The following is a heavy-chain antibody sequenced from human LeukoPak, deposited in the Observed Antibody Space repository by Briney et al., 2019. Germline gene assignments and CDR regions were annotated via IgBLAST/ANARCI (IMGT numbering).Heavy chain of an antibody. CDR3: ARRFYDILTGYYFDY. Sequence: PGESLKISCQGSGDRFNNYWIGWVRQMPGKGLECMEIIYPGDSDTRYSPSFQGQVTISADKSISTAYLQWSSLKASDTAMYYCARRFYDILTGYYFDYWGQGTLVTVSS. CDR2: IYPGDSDT. D-gene: IGHD3-9*01. V-gene: IGHV5-51*01. J-gene: IGHJ4*02. CDR1: GDRFNNYW.